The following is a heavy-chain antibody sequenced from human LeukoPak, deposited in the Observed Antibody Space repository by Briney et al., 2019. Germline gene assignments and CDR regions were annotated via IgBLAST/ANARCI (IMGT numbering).Heavy chain of an antibody. J-gene: IGHJ5*02. Sequence: PSETLSLTCTVSSGSISNYYWSWTRQPPGKGLEWIGYIYYSGSSNYNPSLKSRVTISVDTSKNQFSLKLSSVTAADTAVYYCARGLNGFWFDLWGQGTLVTVSS. CDR3: ARGLNGFWFDL. CDR1: SGSISNYY. V-gene: IGHV4-59*01. D-gene: IGHD2-8*01. CDR2: IYYSGSS.